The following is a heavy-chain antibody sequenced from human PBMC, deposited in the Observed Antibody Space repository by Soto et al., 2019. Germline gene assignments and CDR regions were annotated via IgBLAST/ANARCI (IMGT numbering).Heavy chain of an antibody. Sequence: ASVKVSCKASGYTFTSYAMHWVRQAPGQRLEWMGWINAGNGNTKYSQKFQGRVTITRDTSASTAYMELSSLRFEDTAVYYCARAEDCSGGTCYYSRAYFYYGMDVWGQGTTVTVSS. CDR3: ARAEDCSGGTCYYSRAYFYYGMDV. CDR2: INAGNGNT. CDR1: GYTFTSYA. J-gene: IGHJ6*02. D-gene: IGHD2-15*01. V-gene: IGHV1-3*01.